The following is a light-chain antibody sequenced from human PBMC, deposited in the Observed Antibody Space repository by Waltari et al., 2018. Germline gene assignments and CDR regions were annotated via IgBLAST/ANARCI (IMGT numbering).Light chain of an antibody. Sequence: DIQMTQSPSVMYASVGDRVTITCRASQAINVLAGWFQQRPGEAPRRLIYAASTLQIGVPSRFSGSGYGTEFTLTISSLQPEDFATYYCLQHKTYPHSFGQGTRVEIK. CDR2: AAS. CDR3: LQHKTYPHS. J-gene: IGKJ2*01. V-gene: IGKV1-17*03. CDR1: QAINVL.